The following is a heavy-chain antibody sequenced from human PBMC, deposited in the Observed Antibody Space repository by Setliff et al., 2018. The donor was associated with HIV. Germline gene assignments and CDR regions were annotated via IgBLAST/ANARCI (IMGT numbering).Heavy chain of an antibody. Sequence: SVKVSCKASGGTFSSYAISWVRQAPGQGLEWMGGIIPILGIANYAQKFQGRVTITADESTSTAYMELSSLRSEDTAVYYCARDGDDYYFDYWGQGTLVTVSS. J-gene: IGHJ4*02. CDR2: IIPILGIA. CDR1: GGTFSSYA. D-gene: IGHD7-27*01. CDR3: ARDGDDYYFDY. V-gene: IGHV1-69*10.